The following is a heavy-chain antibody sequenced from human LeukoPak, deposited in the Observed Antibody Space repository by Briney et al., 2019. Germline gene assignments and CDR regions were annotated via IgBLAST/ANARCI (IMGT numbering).Heavy chain of an antibody. CDR3: ARDLGDSSSWLNFDY. D-gene: IGHD6-13*01. J-gene: IGHJ4*02. CDR2: ISAYNGNT. V-gene: IGHV1-18*01. Sequence: ASVKVSCKASGYTFTSYGISWVRQAPGQGLEWMGWISAYNGNTNYAQKLQGRVTMTTDTSTSTAYMELRSLRSDDTAVYYCARDLGDSSSWLNFDYWGQGTLVTVSS. CDR1: GYTFTSYG.